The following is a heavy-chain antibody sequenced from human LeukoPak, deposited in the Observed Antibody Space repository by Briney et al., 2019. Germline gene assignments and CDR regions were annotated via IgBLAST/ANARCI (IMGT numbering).Heavy chain of an antibody. D-gene: IGHD3-22*01. CDR1: GYTFTGYY. J-gene: IGHJ4*02. CDR2: INPNSGGK. CDR3: ARVGGRYYYDSSGFHLDY. Sequence: ASVKVSCKASGYTFTGYYMHWVRQAPGQGLEWMGWINPNSGGKNYAQKFQGRVTMTRDTSISTAYMELSRLRSDDTAVYYCARVGGRYYYDSSGFHLDYWGQGTLVTVSS. V-gene: IGHV1-2*02.